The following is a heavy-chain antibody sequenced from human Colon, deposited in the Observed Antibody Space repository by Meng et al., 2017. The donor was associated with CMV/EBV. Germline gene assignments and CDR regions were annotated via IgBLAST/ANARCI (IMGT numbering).Heavy chain of an antibody. J-gene: IGHJ4*02. CDR3: TPAIAALPDFDY. V-gene: IGHV3-7*03. CDR1: GFTFGTYW. CDR2: IKQDGGEK. D-gene: IGHD6-6*01. Sequence: GESLKISCVASGFTFGTYWMTWVRQAPGKGPEWVASIKQDGGEKVYADSVKGRFTISRDDSKNMAYLHMDSLKTEDTAVYYCTPAIAALPDFDYWGQGTLVTVSS.